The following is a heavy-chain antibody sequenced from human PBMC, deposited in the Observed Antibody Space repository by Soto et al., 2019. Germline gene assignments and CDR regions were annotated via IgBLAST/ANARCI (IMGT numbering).Heavy chain of an antibody. D-gene: IGHD1-7*01. CDR1: GYTFTSYY. J-gene: IGHJ3*02. V-gene: IGHV1-46*01. Sequence: QVQLVQSGAEVKKPGASVKVSCKASGYTFTSYYMHWVRQAPGQGLEWMGIINPSGGSTSYAQKFQCRVTMTRDTATSTVYMELSSLRSEDTAVYYCARELELEEVPFDIWGQGTMVTVSS. CDR3: ARELELEEVPFDI. CDR2: INPSGGST.